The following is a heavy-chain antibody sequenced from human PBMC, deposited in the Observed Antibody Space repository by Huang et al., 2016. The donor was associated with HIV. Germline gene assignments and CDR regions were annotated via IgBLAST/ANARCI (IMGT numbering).Heavy chain of an antibody. CDR1: GSTFRSST. V-gene: IGHV3-21*01. J-gene: IGHJ4*02. Sequence: EVQLVESGGGLVKPGGSVRLSCAASGSTFRSSTMNWVRQAPWNGLGWDSVISSSSSYIYYADSVKGRFTISRDNAKNSLYLQMNSLRAEDTAVYYCARGGRDGYNHHDPFDYWGQGTLVTVSS. D-gene: IGHD3-16*01. CDR3: ARGGRDGYNHHDPFDY. CDR2: ISSSSSYI.